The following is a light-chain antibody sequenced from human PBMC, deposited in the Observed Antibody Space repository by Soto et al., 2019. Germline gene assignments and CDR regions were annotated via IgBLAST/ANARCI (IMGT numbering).Light chain of an antibody. CDR3: QQRSNWPLT. J-gene: IGKJ3*01. Sequence: EIVLTQSPATLSLSPGERATLSCRASQSISSYLAWYQQKPGQAPRLLIYDASNRATGIPARFSGSGSGTDFTLTISSLEPEDSAVYDCQQRSNWPLTFGPGTKVDIK. CDR2: DAS. V-gene: IGKV3-11*01. CDR1: QSISSY.